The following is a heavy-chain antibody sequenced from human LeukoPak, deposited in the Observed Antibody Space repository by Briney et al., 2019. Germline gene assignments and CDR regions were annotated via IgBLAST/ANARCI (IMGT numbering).Heavy chain of an antibody. CDR1: RFTFSDYY. V-gene: IGHV3-11*04. Sequence: PGGSLRLSCAASRFTFSDYYMSWIRQAPGKGLEWVSYISSSGSTIYYADSVKGRFTISRDNAKNSLYLQMNSLRAEDTAVYYCARDFTPDYGDYYFDYWGQGTLVTVSS. J-gene: IGHJ4*02. CDR3: ARDFTPDYGDYYFDY. D-gene: IGHD4-17*01. CDR2: ISSSGSTI.